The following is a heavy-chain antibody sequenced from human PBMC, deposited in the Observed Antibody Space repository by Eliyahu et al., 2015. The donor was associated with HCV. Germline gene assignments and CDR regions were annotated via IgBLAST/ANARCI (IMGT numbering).Heavy chain of an antibody. CDR2: ISYDGSNK. D-gene: IGHD6-19*01. CDR3: ASLGGQWLDPPYYYYGMDV. J-gene: IGHJ6*02. Sequence: QVQLVESGGGVVQPGRSXRLSCAASGFXFSSYXXHWVRQAPGKGXEWVAVISYDGSNKYYADSVKGRFTISRDXSKNXLYLQMNSLRAEDTAVYYCASLGGQWLDPPYYYYGMDVWGQGTTVTVSS. CDR1: GFXFSSYX. V-gene: IGHV3-30*04.